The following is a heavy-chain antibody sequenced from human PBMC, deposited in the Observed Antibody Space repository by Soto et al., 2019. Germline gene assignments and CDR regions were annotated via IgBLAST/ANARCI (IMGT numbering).Heavy chain of an antibody. CDR3: AKAPHPYGDSIDY. V-gene: IGHV3-30*18. J-gene: IGHJ4*02. CDR2: ISYDGSNK. Sequence: PVGSLRLSCAASGFTFSSYGMHWVRQAPGKGLEWVAVISYDGSNKYYADSVKGRFTISRDNSKNTLYLQMNSLRAEDTAVYYCAKAPHPYGDSIDYWGQGTLVTVSS. CDR1: GFTFSSYG. D-gene: IGHD4-17*01.